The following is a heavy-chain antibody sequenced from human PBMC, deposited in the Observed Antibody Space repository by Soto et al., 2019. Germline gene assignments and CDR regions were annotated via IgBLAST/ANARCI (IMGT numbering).Heavy chain of an antibody. CDR1: GFTFSSYW. Sequence: GGSLRLSCAASGFTFSSYWMHWVRQGPGKGLVWVSRVNSDESTTSYADPVKGRSTISRDNAKNTLYLQMNSLRAEDTAVYYCAKYWDGMDVWGQGTTGSV. J-gene: IGHJ6*02. CDR2: VNSDESTT. CDR3: AKYWDGMDV. V-gene: IGHV3-74*01. D-gene: IGHD2-15*01.